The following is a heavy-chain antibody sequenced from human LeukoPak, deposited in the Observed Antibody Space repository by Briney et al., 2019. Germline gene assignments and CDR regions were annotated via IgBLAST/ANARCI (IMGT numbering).Heavy chain of an antibody. CDR2: ISGSSSTI. J-gene: IGHJ6*03. V-gene: IGHV3-48*04. Sequence: PGGSLRLSCAASGFTFSTYSMNWVRQAPGKGLEGVSYISGSSSTIYYADSVKGRFTISRDNAKSSLYLQMNSLRAEDTAVYYCARTSRDEKHYYYYMDVWGKGTTVTVSS. CDR3: ARTSRDEKHYYYYMDV. CDR1: GFTFSTYS.